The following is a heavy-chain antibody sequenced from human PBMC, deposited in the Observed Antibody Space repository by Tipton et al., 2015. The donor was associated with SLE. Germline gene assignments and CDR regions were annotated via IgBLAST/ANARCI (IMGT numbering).Heavy chain of an antibody. CDR1: GGSIRSYY. V-gene: IGHV4-4*07. J-gene: IGHJ4*02. D-gene: IGHD2-2*01. CDR3: ARIGGPLYCSSASCSDY. CDR2: IYTTGST. Sequence: TLSLTCTVSGGSIRSYYWSWIWQPAGKGLEWIGRIYTTGSTEYNPSLKSRVNISKDTSKNQFSLELSSVTAADTAVYYCARIGGPLYCSSASCSDYWGQGTPVTVSS.